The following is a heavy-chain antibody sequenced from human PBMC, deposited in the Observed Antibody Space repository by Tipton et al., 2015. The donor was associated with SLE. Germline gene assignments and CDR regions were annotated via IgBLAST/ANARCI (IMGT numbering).Heavy chain of an antibody. CDR2: ISVNNGNT. CDR1: GYTFNIYG. CDR3: ARDVGWSVGPNKLDY. Sequence: QVQLVQSGAEVKKPGASVKVSCKAAGYTFNIYGISWVRQAPGQGLEWMGWISVNNGNTNYGKKLQGRVTMTRDTSTSTAYMELRSLRSDDTAVYYCARDVGWSVGPNKLDYWGQGTLVIVSS. D-gene: IGHD1-26*01. J-gene: IGHJ4*02. V-gene: IGHV1-18*01.